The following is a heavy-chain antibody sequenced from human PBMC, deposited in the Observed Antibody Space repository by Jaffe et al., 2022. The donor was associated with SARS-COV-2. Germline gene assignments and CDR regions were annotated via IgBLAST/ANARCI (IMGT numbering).Heavy chain of an antibody. J-gene: IGHJ4*02. CDR1: GFTFSSYS. CDR2: ISSSSSYI. D-gene: IGHD3-10*01. CDR3: ARAKDGSGSYYLTIDY. V-gene: IGHV3-21*01. Sequence: EVQLVESGGGLVKPGGSLRLSCAASGFTFSSYSMNWVRQAPGKGLEWVSSISSSSSYIYYADSVKGRFTISRDNAKNSLYLQMNSLRAEDTAVYYCARAKDGSGSYYLTIDYWGQGTLVTVSS.